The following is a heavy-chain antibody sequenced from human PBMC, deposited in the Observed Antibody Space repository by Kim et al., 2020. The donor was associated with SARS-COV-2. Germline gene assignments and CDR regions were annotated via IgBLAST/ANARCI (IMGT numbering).Heavy chain of an antibody. CDR2: IRSKAYGGTT. CDR1: GFSIGDYA. D-gene: IGHD3-10*01. V-gene: IGHV3-49*03. Sequence: GGSLRLSCTASGFSIGDYAMSWFRQAPGKGLEWVGFIRSKAYGGTTEYAASVKGRFTISRDDSKSIAYLEMNSLKTEDTAVYYCSRDYYGSGINSPFDYWGQGTLVTVSS. J-gene: IGHJ4*02. CDR3: SRDYYGSGINSPFDY.